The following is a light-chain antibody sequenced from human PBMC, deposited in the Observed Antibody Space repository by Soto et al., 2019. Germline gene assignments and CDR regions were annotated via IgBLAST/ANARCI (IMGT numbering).Light chain of an antibody. Sequence: DIQMTQSPSTLSGSVGDRVTITCRASQTISSWLAWYQQEPGKAPKLLIYKASTLKSGVPSRFSGSGSGTEFTLTISSLQPEDFATYYCQQSYNIVWTFGQGTKVDIK. CDR1: QTISSW. CDR3: QQSYNIVWT. CDR2: KAS. J-gene: IGKJ1*01. V-gene: IGKV1-5*03.